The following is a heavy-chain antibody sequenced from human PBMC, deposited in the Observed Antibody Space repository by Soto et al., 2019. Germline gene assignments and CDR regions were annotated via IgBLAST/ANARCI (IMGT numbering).Heavy chain of an antibody. J-gene: IGHJ6*02. CDR2: IDPSDSYT. CDR1: GYSFTSYW. V-gene: IGHV5-10-1*01. Sequence: GESLKISCKGSGYSFTSYWISWVRQMPGKGLEWMGRIDPSDSYTNYSPSFQGHVTISADKSISTAYLQWSSLKASDTAMYYCASSIAVAPGMDVWGQGTTVTVS. CDR3: ASSIAVAPGMDV. D-gene: IGHD6-19*01.